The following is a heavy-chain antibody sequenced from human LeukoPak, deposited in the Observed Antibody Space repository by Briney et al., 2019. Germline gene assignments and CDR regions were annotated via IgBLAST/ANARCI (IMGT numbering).Heavy chain of an antibody. J-gene: IGHJ4*02. D-gene: IGHD1-26*01. V-gene: IGHV3-48*01. CDR2: ISSSSSTI. CDR1: VFTFSSYS. CDR3: ARGRVGAMYYFDY. Sequence: GGSLRLSCAASVFTFSSYSMNWVRQAPGKGLVWVSYISSSSSTIYYADSVKGRFTISRDNAKNSLYLQMNSLRAEDTAVYYCARGRVGAMYYFDYWGQGTLVTVSS.